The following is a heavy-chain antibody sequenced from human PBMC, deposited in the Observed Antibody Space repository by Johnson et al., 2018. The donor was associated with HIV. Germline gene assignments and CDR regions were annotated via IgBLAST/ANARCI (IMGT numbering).Heavy chain of an antibody. CDR3: ARDYQGIYDSTLRGGAFDI. D-gene: IGHD3-22*01. CDR2: ISWNSGSI. J-gene: IGHJ3*02. CDR1: GFTFDDYA. V-gene: IGHV3-9*01. Sequence: EVQLVESGGGVVQPGRSLRLSCAASGFTFDDYAMHWVRQAPGKGLEWVSGISWNSGSIGYADSVKGRFTISRDNAKSSLYLQLNSLRAEDTAVYYCARDYQGIYDSTLRGGAFDIWGQGTMVTVSS.